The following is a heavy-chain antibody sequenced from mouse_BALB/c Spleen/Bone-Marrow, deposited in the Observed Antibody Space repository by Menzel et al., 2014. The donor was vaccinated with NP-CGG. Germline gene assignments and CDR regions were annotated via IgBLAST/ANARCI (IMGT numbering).Heavy chain of an antibody. D-gene: IGHD2-1*01. V-gene: IGHV5-6-3*01. CDR2: IHSNGGST. CDR1: GFTFSNYG. CDR3: VRGNYGNYVDYFDL. Sequence: EVKVVESGGGLVQPGGSLKLSCAASGFTFSNYGMPWVRQTTDKRLGLVATIHSNGGSTYYPDSVKGRFTTSRDTAKKPLHLQRNNLKAEETAKYYCVRGNYGNYVDYFDLWGQGTTRTGAS. J-gene: IGHJ2*01.